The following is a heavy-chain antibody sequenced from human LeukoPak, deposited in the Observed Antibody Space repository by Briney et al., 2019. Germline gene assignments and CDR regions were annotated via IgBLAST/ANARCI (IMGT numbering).Heavy chain of an antibody. D-gene: IGHD3-3*01. J-gene: IGHJ6*03. Sequence: GASVKVSCKASGYTFTGYYLHWVRQAPGQGLEWMGWINTNTGNPTYAQGFTGRFVFSLDTSVSTAYLQISSLKAEDTAVYYCARGVPVSDFWSGYYYYYYYYYMDVWGKGTTVTVSS. V-gene: IGHV7-4-1*02. CDR1: GYTFTGYY. CDR2: INTNTGNP. CDR3: ARGVPVSDFWSGYYYYYYYYYMDV.